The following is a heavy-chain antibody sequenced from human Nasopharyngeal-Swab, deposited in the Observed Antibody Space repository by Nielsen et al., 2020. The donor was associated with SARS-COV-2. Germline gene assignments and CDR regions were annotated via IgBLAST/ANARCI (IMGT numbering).Heavy chain of an antibody. V-gene: IGHV3-23*01. Sequence: GESLKISCAASRLTFTDYSMSWVRQAPGKGLEWVSGMSVSGGSTYYADSVKGRFTISRDNSKNTLYLQMNSLRAEDTAVYYCAKGYSSSWYSWFDPWGQGTLVTVSS. CDR2: MSVSGGST. D-gene: IGHD6-13*01. CDR1: RLTFTDYS. J-gene: IGHJ5*02. CDR3: AKGYSSSWYSWFDP.